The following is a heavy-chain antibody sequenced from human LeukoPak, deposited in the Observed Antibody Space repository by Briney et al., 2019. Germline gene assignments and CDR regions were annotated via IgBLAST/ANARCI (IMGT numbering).Heavy chain of an antibody. V-gene: IGHV3-74*01. J-gene: IGHJ4*02. CDR1: GFIFSLYC. CDR2: ICPDGTGI. CDR3: VRDFRSADY. Sequence: GGSLRLSCAASGFIFSLYCMHWVRQAPGRGPMWVSRICPDGTGISYADSVKARFTTSRDNAKNTVYLQMNGLREEDTAVYYCVRDFRSADYWGQGTLVTVSS.